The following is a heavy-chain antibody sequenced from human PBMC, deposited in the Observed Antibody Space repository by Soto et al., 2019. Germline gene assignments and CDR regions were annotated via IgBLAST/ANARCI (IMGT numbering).Heavy chain of an antibody. J-gene: IGHJ4*02. CDR2: IYSSGST. CDR3: ARQRRDFDY. V-gene: IGHV4-59*08. Sequence: QVQLQESGPGLVKPSETLSLTCTVSGGSISGYYWSWIRQPPGKGLQWIGYIYSSGSTHYNPSLKSRVTISVDTSKNQASLNLSSVTAADPAVYYCARQRRDFDYWGQGSLVTVSS. CDR1: GGSISGYY.